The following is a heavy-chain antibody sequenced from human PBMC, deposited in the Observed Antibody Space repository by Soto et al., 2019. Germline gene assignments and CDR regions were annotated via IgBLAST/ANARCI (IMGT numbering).Heavy chain of an antibody. CDR1: GFPFSLYL. Sequence: GGSLRLSCAASGFPFSLYLMSWVRQAPGKGLEWVAHINSSSSTIYYTDSVKGRFTISRDNAKNSLYLQMNSLRDEDTAVYYCARAQVRGVIDWLSYYYYYGMDVWGQGTTVTVSS. CDR3: ARAQVRGVIDWLSYYYYYGMDV. J-gene: IGHJ6*02. D-gene: IGHD3-10*01. V-gene: IGHV3-48*02. CDR2: INSSSSTI.